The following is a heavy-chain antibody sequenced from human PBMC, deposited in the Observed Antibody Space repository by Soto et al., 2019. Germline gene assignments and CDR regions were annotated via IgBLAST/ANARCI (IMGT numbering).Heavy chain of an antibody. V-gene: IGHV3-11*01. D-gene: IGHD2-21*01. J-gene: IGHJ3*02. CDR1: GFTFGDFY. Sequence: QVQLVESGGGLVKPGGSLRLSCAASGFTFGDFYMAWIRQAPGKGLEWISYISTGTTLYYADSVKGRFTISRDNAKNSLYLQMNSLRAEDTAVNYCARRAILWGNAFDIWGQGTMVTVSS. CDR2: ISTGTTL. CDR3: ARRAILWGNAFDI.